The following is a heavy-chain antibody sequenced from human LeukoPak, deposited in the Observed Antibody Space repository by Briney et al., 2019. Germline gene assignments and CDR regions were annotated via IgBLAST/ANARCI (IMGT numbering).Heavy chain of an antibody. D-gene: IGHD2-2*02. V-gene: IGHV3-33*01. Sequence: QTGGSLRLSCAASGFTFSSYGMRWVRQAPGKGLEWVAVIWYDGSNKYYADSVKGRFTISRDNPKNTLYLQMHSLRAEDTAVYYCARETYCSSTSCYTPYYYYGMDVWGQGTTVTVSS. J-gene: IGHJ6*02. CDR1: GFTFSSYG. CDR2: IWYDGSNK. CDR3: ARETYCSSTSCYTPYYYYGMDV.